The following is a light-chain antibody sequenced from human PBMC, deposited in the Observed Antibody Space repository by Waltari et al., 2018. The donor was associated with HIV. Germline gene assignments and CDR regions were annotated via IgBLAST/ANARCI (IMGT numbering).Light chain of an antibody. CDR2: WAS. CDR1: QSVLYSSNNKNY. V-gene: IGKV4-1*01. CDR3: QQYYTNPRT. J-gene: IGKJ1*01. Sequence: DIVMTQSPDSLAVSLGERATINRKSRQSVLYSSNNKNYLAWYQQKPGQPPKLLIYWASTRESGVPDRFSGSGSGTDFTLTISSLQAEDVAVYYCQQYYTNPRTFGQGTKVEIK.